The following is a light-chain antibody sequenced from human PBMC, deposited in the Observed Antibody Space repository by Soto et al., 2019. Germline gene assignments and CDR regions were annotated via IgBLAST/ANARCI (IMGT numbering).Light chain of an antibody. CDR2: DAS. CDR1: QSISSY. J-gene: IGKJ4*01. Sequence: EIVLTQSPATLSLSPGERATLSCRASQSISSYLAWYQHKPGQSPRLLIYDASNRASGIPARFSGSGSGTDFTLTISRLEPEDFAVYYRQQRSDWPLTFGGGTKVEIK. V-gene: IGKV3-11*01. CDR3: QQRSDWPLT.